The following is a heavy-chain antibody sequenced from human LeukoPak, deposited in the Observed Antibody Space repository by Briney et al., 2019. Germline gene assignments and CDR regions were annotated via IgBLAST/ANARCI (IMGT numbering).Heavy chain of an antibody. CDR2: IYTSGST. Sequence: SQTLSLTCTVSGGSNSSGSYYWSWIRQPAGKGLEWIGRIYTSGSTNYNPSLKSRVTMSVDTSKNQFSLKLSSVTAADTAVYYCARVPQQWLVPDWYFDLWGRGTLVTVSS. D-gene: IGHD6-19*01. J-gene: IGHJ2*01. CDR1: GGSNSSGSYY. V-gene: IGHV4-61*02. CDR3: ARVPQQWLVPDWYFDL.